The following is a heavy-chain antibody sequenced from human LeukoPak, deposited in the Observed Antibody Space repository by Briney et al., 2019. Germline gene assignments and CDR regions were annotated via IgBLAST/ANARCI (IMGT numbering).Heavy chain of an antibody. CDR2: KYYSGSA. J-gene: IGHJ3*02. V-gene: IGHV4-31*03. Sequence: PSETLSLTCSVSGVSVSDGRYYWTWIRQHPGKGLEWIGYKYYSGSAKYNPSLKSRLTISIDTSKNQFSLQLSSVTAADTATYYCATPYCSSISCLDVFNMWGQGTSVTVSS. CDR1: GVSVSDGRYY. CDR3: ATPYCSSISCLDVFNM. D-gene: IGHD2-2*01.